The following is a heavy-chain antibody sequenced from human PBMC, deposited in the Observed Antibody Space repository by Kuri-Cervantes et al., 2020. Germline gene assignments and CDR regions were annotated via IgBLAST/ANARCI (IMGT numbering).Heavy chain of an antibody. CDR2: IFSNDEK. CDR1: GFSLSNARMG. Sequence: SGPTLVKPTETLTLTCTVSGFSLSNARMGVSWIRQPPGKALEWLAHIFSNDEKSYSTSPKSRLTISKDTSKSQVVLTITNMDPVDTATYYCARIHSHYDSWSGPPYYYYMDVWGKGTTVTVSS. CDR3: ARIHSHYDSWSGPPYYYYMDV. V-gene: IGHV2-26*01. J-gene: IGHJ6*03. D-gene: IGHD3-3*01.